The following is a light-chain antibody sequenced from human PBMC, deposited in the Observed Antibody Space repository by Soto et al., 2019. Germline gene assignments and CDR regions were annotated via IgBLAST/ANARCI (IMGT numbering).Light chain of an antibody. CDR3: QKLNSYPGLT. V-gene: IGKV1-9*01. CDR1: QGISSY. CDR2: AAS. J-gene: IGKJ4*01. Sequence: DIQLTQSPSFLSASVGDRVTITCRASQGISSYLAWYQQKPGKAPKLLIYAASTLQSGVPSRFSGSGYGTEFTLTISSLQPEDFATYYCQKLNSYPGLTFGGGTKVEIK.